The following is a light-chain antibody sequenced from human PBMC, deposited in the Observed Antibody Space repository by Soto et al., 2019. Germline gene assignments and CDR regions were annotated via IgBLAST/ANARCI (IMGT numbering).Light chain of an antibody. Sequence: EILMTQSPATVSVSPGERATLSCRANQSISGNLAWYQQKPGQAPRLLIYDASNRATGIPARFSGSGSGTDFTLTISSLEPEDFAVYYCQQRGNWPSFGGGTKVDIK. J-gene: IGKJ4*01. CDR3: QQRGNWPS. CDR2: DAS. V-gene: IGKV3-11*01. CDR1: QSISGN.